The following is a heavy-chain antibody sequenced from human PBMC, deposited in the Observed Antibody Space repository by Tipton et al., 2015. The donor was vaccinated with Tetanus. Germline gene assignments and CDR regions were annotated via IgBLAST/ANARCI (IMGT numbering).Heavy chain of an antibody. CDR2: IYYSGST. J-gene: IGHJ4*02. CDR1: GDSIGTHF. D-gene: IGHD2-8*01. CDR3: ARANGPGSYLDY. V-gene: IGHV4-59*11. Sequence: LTCTVSGDSIGTHFWTWIRQAPGKGLEWIGYIYYSGSTNYNPSLKSRVTISVDTSKNQFSLKLSSVTAADTAVYYCARANGPGSYLDYWGQGTLVTVSS.